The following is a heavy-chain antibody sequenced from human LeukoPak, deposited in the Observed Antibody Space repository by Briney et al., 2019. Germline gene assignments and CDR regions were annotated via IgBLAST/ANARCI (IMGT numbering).Heavy chain of an antibody. Sequence: GASVKVSCKASGYTFTSYDINWVRQATGQGLEWMGWMNPNSGNTGYAQKFQGRVTKTRNTSISTAYMELSSLRSEDTAVYYCARGAVATIPYYYYYYGMDVWGQGTTVTVSS. CDR1: GYTFTSYD. D-gene: IGHD5-12*01. CDR2: MNPNSGNT. CDR3: ARGAVATIPYYYYYYGMDV. V-gene: IGHV1-8*01. J-gene: IGHJ6*02.